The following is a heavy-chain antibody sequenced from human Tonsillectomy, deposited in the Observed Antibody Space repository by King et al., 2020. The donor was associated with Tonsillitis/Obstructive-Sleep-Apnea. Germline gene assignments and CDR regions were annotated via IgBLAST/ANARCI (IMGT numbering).Heavy chain of an antibody. Sequence: VQLQESGPGLVKPSGTLSLTCAVSGGSISTTNYWSWVRQPPGKGLEWIGEIYHSGSTNYNPSLKSRVTLSVDESKNQFSLRLSSVTAADTAVYYCARDKGLAAAPRRYFDLWGRGTLVTVSS. CDR2: IYHSGST. D-gene: IGHD6-13*01. V-gene: IGHV4-4*02. J-gene: IGHJ2*01. CDR1: GGSISTTNY. CDR3: ARDKGLAAAPRRYFDL.